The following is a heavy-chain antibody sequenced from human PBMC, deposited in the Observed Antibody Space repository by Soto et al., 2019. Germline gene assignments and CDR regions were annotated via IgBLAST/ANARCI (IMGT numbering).Heavy chain of an antibody. Sequence: GASVKVSCKASGFTFTSSAMQWVRQARGQRLEWIGWIVVGSGNTNYAQKFQERVTITRDMSTSTAYMELSSLRSEDTAVYYCAADPAAGTGIYYYYYGMDVWGQGTTVTVSS. CDR2: IVVGSGNT. D-gene: IGHD6-13*01. CDR3: AADPAAGTGIYYYYYGMDV. CDR1: GFTFTSSA. J-gene: IGHJ6*02. V-gene: IGHV1-58*02.